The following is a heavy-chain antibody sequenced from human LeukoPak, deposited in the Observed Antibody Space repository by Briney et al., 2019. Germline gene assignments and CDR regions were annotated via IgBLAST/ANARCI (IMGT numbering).Heavy chain of an antibody. CDR3: ARDPNGDYIGAFDF. J-gene: IGHJ3*01. CDR1: GFTFNNYA. CDR2: ITGGGRT. V-gene: IGHV3-23*01. Sequence: QPGGSLGLSCAASGFTFNNYAVMWVRQAQGQGLEWVSAITGGGRTYYADSVKGRFTISRDNSKNTLYLQMDRLRAEDTARYFCARDPNGDYIGAFDFLGQGTVVTVSS. D-gene: IGHD4-17*01.